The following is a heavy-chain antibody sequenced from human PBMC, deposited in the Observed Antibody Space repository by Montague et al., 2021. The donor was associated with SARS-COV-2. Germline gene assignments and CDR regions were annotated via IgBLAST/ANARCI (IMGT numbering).Heavy chain of an antibody. V-gene: IGHV4-34*01. J-gene: IGHJ6*02. CDR3: ARVSAGFTLKILGYYYYGMDV. Sequence: SETLSLTCAVYGGSFSGHYWCWIRQPPGKGLEWIGEINHSGSTNYNPSLKSRVTISVDTSKNQFSLKLSSVTVADTAVYYCARVSAGFTLKILGYYYYGMDVWGQGTTVTVSS. D-gene: IGHD2-8*02. CDR1: GGSFSGHY. CDR2: INHSGST.